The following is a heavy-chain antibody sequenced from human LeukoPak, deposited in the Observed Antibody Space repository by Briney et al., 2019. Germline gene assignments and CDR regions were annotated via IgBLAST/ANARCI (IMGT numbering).Heavy chain of an antibody. CDR1: GFTFSAYD. Sequence: GGSLRLSCAASGFTFSAYDMNWVRQAPGKGLKWLSYISSSSTTKYHADSVKGRFTISRDNSKDTLYLQMNSLRAEDTAVYYCASAWELLRAFDIWGQGTMVTVSS. D-gene: IGHD1-26*01. V-gene: IGHV3-48*04. CDR2: ISSSSTTK. J-gene: IGHJ3*02. CDR3: ASAWELLRAFDI.